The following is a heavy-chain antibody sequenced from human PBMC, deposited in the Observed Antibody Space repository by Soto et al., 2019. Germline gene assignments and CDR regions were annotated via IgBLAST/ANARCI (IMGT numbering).Heavy chain of an antibody. CDR1: GYTFTSYA. CDR3: VTGYSSGWYRGRFDY. V-gene: IGHV1-3*01. Sequence: ASVKVSCKASGYTFTSYAMHWVRQAPGQRLEWMGWINAGNGNTKYSQKFQGGVTITRDTSASTAYMELSSLRSEDTAVYYCVTGYSSGWYRGRFDYWGQGTLVTVSS. J-gene: IGHJ4*02. D-gene: IGHD6-19*01. CDR2: INAGNGNT.